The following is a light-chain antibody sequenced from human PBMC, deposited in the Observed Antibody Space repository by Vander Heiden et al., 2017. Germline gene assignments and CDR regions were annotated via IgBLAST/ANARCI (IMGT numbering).Light chain of an antibody. CDR1: QRISSY. V-gene: IGKV1-39*01. CDR3: QQRDSTPVT. J-gene: IGKJ5*01. Sequence: DSQMTQSPSSLSASVGDRVTITCRASQRISSYLNWYQQKPGKAPKLLIYAASSLQSGVPSRFSGSGSGTDFTLTISSLQPEDFATYYCQQRDSTPVTFGQGTQVDIK. CDR2: AAS.